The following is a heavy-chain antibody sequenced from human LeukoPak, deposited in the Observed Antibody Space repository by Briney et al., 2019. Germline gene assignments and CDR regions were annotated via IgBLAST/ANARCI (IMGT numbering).Heavy chain of an antibody. CDR3: ARGPYASRIYYFDY. D-gene: IGHD2-2*01. J-gene: IGHJ4*02. CDR1: GGTFSSYA. CDR2: IIPIFGTA. V-gene: IGHV1-69*05. Sequence: SVKVSCKASGGTFSSYAISWVRQAPGQGLEWMGGIIPIFGTANYAQKFQGRVTMTRDTSTSTVYMELSSLRSEDTAVYYCARGPYASRIYYFDYWGQGTLVTVSS.